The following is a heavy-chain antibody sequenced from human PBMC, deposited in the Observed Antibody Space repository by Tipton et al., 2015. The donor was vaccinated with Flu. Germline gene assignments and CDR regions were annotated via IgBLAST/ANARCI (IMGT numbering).Heavy chain of an antibody. CDR3: ARLSYYDVDLKNFYFDY. CDR2: VSYSGNT. V-gene: IGHV4-59*04. CDR1: GGSINNYY. Sequence: TLSLTCSVSGGSINNYYLSWIRQPPGKGLEWIGSVSYSGNTYYNSSLKSRVAMSVDTSKNQLSLKLSSVTAADTAVYYCARLSYYDVDLKNFYFDYWGQGALVTVS. D-gene: IGHD3-10*02. J-gene: IGHJ4*02.